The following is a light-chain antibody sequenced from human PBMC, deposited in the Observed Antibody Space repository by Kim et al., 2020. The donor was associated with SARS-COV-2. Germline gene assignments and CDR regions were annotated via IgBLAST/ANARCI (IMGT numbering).Light chain of an antibody. CDR1: QSVSSY. J-gene: IGKJ4*01. CDR3: QQRSNWPPGFT. Sequence: PGERATRSCRASQSVSSYLAWYQQKPGQAPRLLIYDASNRATGIPARFSGSGSGTDFTLTISSLEPEDFAVYYCQQRSNWPPGFTFGGGTKVEIK. V-gene: IGKV3-11*01. CDR2: DAS.